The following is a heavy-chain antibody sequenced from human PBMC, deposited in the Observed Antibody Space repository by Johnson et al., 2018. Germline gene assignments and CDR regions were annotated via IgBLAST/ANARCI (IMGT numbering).Heavy chain of an antibody. Sequence: QVQLVESGGGVVQPGGSLRLSCAASGFTFSNFAMHWVRQAPGKGLEWVAVISYDGRSEYYADSLKGRFTISRDNFKNTVYLQVNSLRPGDTAVYYCAKGITWGEPRFDDWGQGILVTVSS. V-gene: IGHV3-30*18. D-gene: IGHD1-14*01. CDR2: ISYDGRSE. CDR1: GFTFSNFA. CDR3: AKGITWGEPRFDD. J-gene: IGHJ4*02.